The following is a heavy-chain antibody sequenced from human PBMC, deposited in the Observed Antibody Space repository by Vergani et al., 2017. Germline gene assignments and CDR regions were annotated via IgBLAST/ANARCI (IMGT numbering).Heavy chain of an antibody. V-gene: IGHV1-8*03. CDR2: MNPNSGNT. J-gene: IGHJ6*02. D-gene: IGHD3-22*01. CDR3: PRRSYDSSGYYSNYYYGMDV. CDR1: GYTFTSYD. Sequence: QVQLVQSGAEVKKPGASVKVSCKASGYTFTSYDINWVRQATGQGLEWMGWMNPNSGNTGSAQKFQGRGTITRNTSISTAYMELSSLRSEDTAVYYCPRRSYDSSGYYSNYYYGMDVWGQGTTVTVSS.